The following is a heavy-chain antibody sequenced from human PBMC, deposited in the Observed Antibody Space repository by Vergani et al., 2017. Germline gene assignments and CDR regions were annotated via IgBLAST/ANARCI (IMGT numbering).Heavy chain of an antibody. CDR2: LTGGGGST. CDR3: VKDGGSYETFFDS. CDR1: GFTFSTYA. Sequence: EVQLLASGGSLKQPGGSVRLSCAASGFTFSTYAMHWVRQAPGKGLEWVSALTGGGGSTYYADSFKGRFIISRANSRDTLYLQMNSLRPEDTATYYCVKDGGSYETFFDSWGQGTLVTVSS. V-gene: IGHV3-23*01. D-gene: IGHD1-26*01. J-gene: IGHJ4*02.